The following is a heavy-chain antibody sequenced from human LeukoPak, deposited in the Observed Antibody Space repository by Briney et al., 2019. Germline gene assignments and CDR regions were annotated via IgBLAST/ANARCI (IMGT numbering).Heavy chain of an antibody. CDR3: ARQPGMTAKSWYFDL. CDR1: GYTFTKYW. V-gene: IGHV5-51*01. Sequence: GESLQISCEGSGYTFTKYWIGWMRQMPGKGLEWMGIIHPGDSHTWYSPSFQGQVTISADKSISMAYLQWSSLKASDTAMYFCARQPGMTAKSWYFDLWGRGTLVTVSS. J-gene: IGHJ2*01. D-gene: IGHD2-2*01. CDR2: IHPGDSHT.